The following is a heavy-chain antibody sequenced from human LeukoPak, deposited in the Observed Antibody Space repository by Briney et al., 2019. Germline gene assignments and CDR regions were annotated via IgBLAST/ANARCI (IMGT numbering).Heavy chain of an antibody. J-gene: IGHJ3*01. CDR2: IYADGYT. CDR3: ARDRRGEKDFDV. CDR1: GFTFSSYW. Sequence: PGGSLRLSCAASGFTFSSYWMHWVRQAPGKGLEWVSAIYADGYTRDAASVKGRFSISRHNSKNTVYLQMDNLRPEDTAVYYCARDRRGEKDFDVWGPGTMVTVSS. V-gene: IGHV3-53*04.